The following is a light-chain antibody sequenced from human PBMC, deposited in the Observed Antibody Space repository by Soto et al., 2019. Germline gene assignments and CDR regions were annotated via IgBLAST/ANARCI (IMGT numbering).Light chain of an antibody. J-gene: IGLJ2*01. CDR2: DVS. Sequence: QSALTQPASVSGSPGQSITISCPGPTSAVGGYNNVSWYQQHPGKAPKLMIYDVSNRPSGVSNRFSGSKSGNTASLTISGLQAEDEADYYCSSYTSSSTVVFGGGTKLTVL. V-gene: IGLV2-14*01. CDR3: SSYTSSSTVV. CDR1: TSAVGGYNN.